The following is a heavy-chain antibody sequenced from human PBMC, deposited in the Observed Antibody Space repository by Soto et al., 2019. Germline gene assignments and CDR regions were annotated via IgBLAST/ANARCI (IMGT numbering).Heavy chain of an antibody. V-gene: IGHV4-30-4*01. CDR1: GGSISSGDYY. CDR2: IYYSGST. J-gene: IGHJ5*02. CDR3: SRDYYDSSGFHD. D-gene: IGHD3-22*01. Sequence: SKPMSLTCTVSGGSISSGDYYWSWIRQPPGKGLEWIGYIYYSGSTYYNPSLKSRVTISVDTSKNQFSLKLSSVTAADTAVYYGSRDYYDSSGFHDWGQGTLVTVYS.